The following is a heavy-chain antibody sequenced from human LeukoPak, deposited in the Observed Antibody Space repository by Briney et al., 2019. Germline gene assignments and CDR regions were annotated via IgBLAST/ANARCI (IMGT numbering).Heavy chain of an antibody. CDR1: GGPFSGYY. J-gene: IGHJ4*02. CDR3: ARARGDYYDSSGYYSAFDY. Sequence: PSETLSLTCAVYGGPFSGYYWSWIRQPPGKGLEWIVEINHSGSANYNPSLKSRVTISVDMSKNQFSLKLSSVTAADTAVYYCARARGDYYDSSGYYSAFDYWGQGTLVTVSS. V-gene: IGHV4-34*01. D-gene: IGHD3-22*01. CDR2: INHSGSA.